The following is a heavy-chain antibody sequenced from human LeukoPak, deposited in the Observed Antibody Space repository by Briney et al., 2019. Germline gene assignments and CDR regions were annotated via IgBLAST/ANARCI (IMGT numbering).Heavy chain of an antibody. Sequence: SETLSLTCAVYGGSFSGYYWSWIRQPPGKGLEWIGEINRSGSTNYNPSLKSRVTISVDTSKNQFSLKLSSVTAADTAVYYCARHIPPYYFDYWGQGTLVTVSS. CDR3: ARHIPPYYFDY. D-gene: IGHD2-2*02. J-gene: IGHJ4*02. V-gene: IGHV4-34*01. CDR1: GGSFSGYY. CDR2: INRSGST.